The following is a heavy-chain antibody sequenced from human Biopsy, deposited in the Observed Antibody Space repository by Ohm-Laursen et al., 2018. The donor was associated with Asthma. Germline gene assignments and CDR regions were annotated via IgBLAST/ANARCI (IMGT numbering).Heavy chain of an antibody. V-gene: IGHV4-34*01. CDR3: ARITNDRIAAAGRYYYYGMDV. Sequence: PGTLSLTCAVYGGSFSGYYWSWIRQPPGKGLEWIGEINHSGSTNYNLSLKSRVTISVDTSKNQFSLKLSSVTAADTAVYYCARITNDRIAAAGRYYYYGMDVWGQGTTVTVSS. CDR1: GGSFSGYY. J-gene: IGHJ6*02. CDR2: INHSGST. D-gene: IGHD6-13*01.